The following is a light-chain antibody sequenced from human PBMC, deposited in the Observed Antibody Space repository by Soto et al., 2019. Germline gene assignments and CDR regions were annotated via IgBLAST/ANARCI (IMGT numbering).Light chain of an antibody. CDR2: DAS. V-gene: IGKV3-11*01. Sequence: EIVLTQSPATLSLSPGEGATLSCRASQSISSHLAWYQQKPGQAPRLLMYDASNRATGIPTRFSGSGSGTDFTLTISSLAPEDFAVYYCQQRPNWQLTFGGGTKVEIK. J-gene: IGKJ4*01. CDR3: QQRPNWQLT. CDR1: QSISSH.